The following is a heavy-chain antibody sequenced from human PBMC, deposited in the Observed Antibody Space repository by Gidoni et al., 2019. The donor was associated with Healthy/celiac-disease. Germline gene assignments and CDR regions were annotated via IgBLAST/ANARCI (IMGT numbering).Heavy chain of an antibody. Sequence: QVQLQESGPGLVTPSQTLSLTCPVSGGSIRSGDYYWSWIRQPPGKGLEWIGYIYYSGSTYYNPYRKSRVTISVDTSKNQFSLKLSSVTAADTAVYYCAREITMVRGTDFNWFDPWGQGTLVTVSS. J-gene: IGHJ5*02. CDR1: GGSIRSGDYY. D-gene: IGHD3-10*01. CDR2: IYYSGST. CDR3: AREITMVRGTDFNWFDP. V-gene: IGHV4-30-4*01.